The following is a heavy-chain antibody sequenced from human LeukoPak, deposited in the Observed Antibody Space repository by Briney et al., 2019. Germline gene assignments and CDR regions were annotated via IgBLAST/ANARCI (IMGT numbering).Heavy chain of an antibody. V-gene: IGHV3-30*18. D-gene: IGHD7-27*01. J-gene: IGHJ4*02. Sequence: PGRSLRLSCAASGFTFSSYGIHWVRQAPGKGLEWVAVISYDGSNKYYADSVKGRFTISRDNSKNTLYLQMNSLRAEDTAVYYCANNWGPKEHPDWGQGTLVTVSS. CDR3: ANNWGPKEHPD. CDR1: GFTFSSYG. CDR2: ISYDGSNK.